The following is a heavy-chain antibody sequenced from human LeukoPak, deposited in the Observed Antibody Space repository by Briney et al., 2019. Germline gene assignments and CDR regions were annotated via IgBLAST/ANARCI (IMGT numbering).Heavy chain of an antibody. V-gene: IGHV3-48*01. J-gene: IGHJ6*03. CDR1: GFTCSDYS. Sequence: GGSLRLSCVASGFTCSDYSMNWVRRAPGKGLEWVSYISSSGFTLNYADSVKGRFTISRDNAKNSLYLQMNSLRAEDTAVYYCARGVPKTSYYYYYMDVWGKGTTVTVSS. CDR2: ISSSGFTL. CDR3: ARGVPKTSYYYYYMDV. D-gene: IGHD4-11*01.